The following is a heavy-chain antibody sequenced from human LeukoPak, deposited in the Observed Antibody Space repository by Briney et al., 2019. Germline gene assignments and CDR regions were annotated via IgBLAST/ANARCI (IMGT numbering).Heavy chain of an antibody. Sequence: GGSLRLSCAASGFTFSSYWMSWVRQAPGKGLEWVANIKQDGSEKYYVDSVKGRFTISRDNAKNSLYLQMNSLRAEDTAVYYCARGPTYYDFWSGYYMFYYYMDVWGKGTTVTVSS. J-gene: IGHJ6*03. CDR2: IKQDGSEK. CDR3: ARGPTYYDFWSGYYMFYYYMDV. V-gene: IGHV3-7*01. D-gene: IGHD3-3*01. CDR1: GFTFSSYW.